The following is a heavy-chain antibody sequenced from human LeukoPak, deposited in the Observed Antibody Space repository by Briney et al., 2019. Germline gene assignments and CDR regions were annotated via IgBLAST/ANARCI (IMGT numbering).Heavy chain of an antibody. Sequence: ASVKVSCKASGYTFTGYYMHWVRQAPGQGLEWMGWINPNSGGTNYAQKFQGRVTMTRDTSISTAYMELSRLRSDDTAVYYCAREYSGSYQDAFDIWGQGTMVTVSS. V-gene: IGHV1-2*02. CDR3: AREYSGSYQDAFDI. CDR1: GYTFTGYY. CDR2: INPNSGGT. D-gene: IGHD1-26*01. J-gene: IGHJ3*02.